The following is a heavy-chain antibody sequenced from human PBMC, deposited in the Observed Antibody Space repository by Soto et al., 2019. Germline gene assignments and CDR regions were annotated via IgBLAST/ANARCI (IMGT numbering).Heavy chain of an antibody. V-gene: IGHV4-34*01. CDR2: INHSGST. CDR1: GGSFSGYY. Sequence: QVQLQQWGAGLLKPSETLSLTCAVYGGSFSGYYWSWIRQPPGKGLEWIGEINHSGSTNYNPSLKSRVTKPVDPSKNQLSLKLSSVTAADTAVYYCARVGAGRSNDYWGQGTLVTVSS. D-gene: IGHD3-10*01. CDR3: ARVGAGRSNDY. J-gene: IGHJ4*02.